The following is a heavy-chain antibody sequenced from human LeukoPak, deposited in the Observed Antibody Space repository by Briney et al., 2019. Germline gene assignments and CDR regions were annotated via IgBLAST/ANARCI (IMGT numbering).Heavy chain of an antibody. CDR2: IYYSGST. J-gene: IGHJ3*02. CDR1: GGSISSYY. V-gene: IGHV4-59*08. D-gene: IGHD3-22*01. CDR3: ARLTPYYYDSSGLGAFDI. Sequence: SETLSLTCIVSGGSISSYYWSWIRQPPGKGLEWIGYIYYSGSTNYNPSLKSRVTISVDTSKNQFSLKLSSVTAADTAVYYCARLTPYYYDSSGLGAFDIWGQGTMVTVSS.